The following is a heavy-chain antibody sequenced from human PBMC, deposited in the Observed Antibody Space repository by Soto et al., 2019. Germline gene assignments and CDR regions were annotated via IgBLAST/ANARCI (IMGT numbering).Heavy chain of an antibody. V-gene: IGHV1-69*13. CDR1: GGTFSSYA. CDR3: ARERTYCGGDCYSNYSDY. Sequence: GASVKVSCKASGGTFSSYAISWVRQAPGQGLEWMGGIIPIFGTANYAQKFQGRVTITADESTSTAYMELSSLRSEDTAVYYCARERTYCGGDCYSNYSDYWGQGTLVTVSS. J-gene: IGHJ4*02. D-gene: IGHD2-21*02. CDR2: IIPIFGTA.